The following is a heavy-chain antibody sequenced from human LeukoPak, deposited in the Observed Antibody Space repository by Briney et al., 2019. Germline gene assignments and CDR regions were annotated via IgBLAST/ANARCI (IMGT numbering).Heavy chain of an antibody. V-gene: IGHV1-8*03. D-gene: IGHD2-8*01. Sequence: ASVKVSCKASGYTFTSYDINWVRQATGQGLEWMGWMNPNSGNTGYAQKFQGRVTITRNTSISTAYMELSSLRSEYTAVYYCARTGLGYCTNGVCSRLRYYFDYWGQGTLVTVSS. J-gene: IGHJ4*02. CDR2: MNPNSGNT. CDR3: ARTGLGYCTNGVCSRLRYYFDY. CDR1: GYTFTSYD.